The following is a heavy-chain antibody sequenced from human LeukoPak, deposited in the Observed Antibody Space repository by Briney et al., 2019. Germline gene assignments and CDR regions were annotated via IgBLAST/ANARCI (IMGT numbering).Heavy chain of an antibody. Sequence: GGSLRLSCAASGFTFNNYGMGWVRQTPGKGLEWVATIGTSGANTYHADSVKGRFTISRDNSKSTLYLQMNSLRAEGTAVYHCAKKSGDHFHFDFWGQGTLVTVSS. CDR2: IGTSGANT. D-gene: IGHD2-21*01. CDR1: GFTFNNYG. V-gene: IGHV3-23*01. J-gene: IGHJ4*02. CDR3: AKKSGDHFHFDF.